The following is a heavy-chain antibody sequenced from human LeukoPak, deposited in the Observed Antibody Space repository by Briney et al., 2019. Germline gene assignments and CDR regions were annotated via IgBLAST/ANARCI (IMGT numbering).Heavy chain of an antibody. CDR3: ARAPAADQYYYYGMDV. J-gene: IGHJ6*02. Sequence: ASVTVSCTASGYTFTGYYMHWVRQAPGQGLEWMGWINPNSGGTNYAQKFQGWVTMTRDTSISTAYMELSRLRSDDTAVYYCARAPAADQYYYYGMDVWGQGTTVTVSS. V-gene: IGHV1-2*04. CDR2: INPNSGGT. D-gene: IGHD6-13*01. CDR1: GYTFTGYY.